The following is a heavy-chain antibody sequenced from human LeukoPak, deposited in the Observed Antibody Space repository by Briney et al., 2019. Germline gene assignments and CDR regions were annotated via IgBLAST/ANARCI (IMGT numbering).Heavy chain of an antibody. CDR2: FDPEDGET. Sequence: ASVKVSCKVSGYTLTELSMHWVRQAPGKGLEWMGGFDPEDGETIYAQKFPGRVTMTEDTSTDTAYMELSSLRSEDTAVYYCATLIYYYGSGSYSANWFDPWGQGTLVTVSS. CDR1: GYTLTELS. CDR3: ATLIYYYGSGSYSANWFDP. D-gene: IGHD3-10*01. J-gene: IGHJ5*02. V-gene: IGHV1-24*01.